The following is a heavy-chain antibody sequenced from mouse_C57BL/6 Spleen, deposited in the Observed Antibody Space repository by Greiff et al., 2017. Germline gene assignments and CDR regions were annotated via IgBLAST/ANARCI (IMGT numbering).Heavy chain of an antibody. D-gene: IGHD1-2*01. V-gene: IGHV7-1*01. CDR3: ARENYYGEGFFDY. Sequence: EVQRVESGGGLVQSGRSLRLSCATSGFTFSDFYMEWVRQAPGKGLEWIAASRNKANDYTTEYSASVKGRFIVSRDTSQSILYLQMNALRAEDTAIYYGARENYYGEGFFDYWGQGTTLTVSS. J-gene: IGHJ2*01. CDR1: GFTFSDFY. CDR2: SRNKANDYTT.